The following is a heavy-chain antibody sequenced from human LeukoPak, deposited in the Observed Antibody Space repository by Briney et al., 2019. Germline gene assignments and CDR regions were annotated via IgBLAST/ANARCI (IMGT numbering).Heavy chain of an antibody. CDR2: ISGSGGST. V-gene: IGHV3-23*01. D-gene: IGHD6-19*01. Sequence: MIWVRQXPGXXLEWVSAISGSGGSTYYADSVKGRFTISRDNSKNTLYLQMNSLRAEDTAVYYCAKVVDSSGPIDYWGQGTLVTVSS. J-gene: IGHJ4*02. CDR3: AKVVDSSGPIDY.